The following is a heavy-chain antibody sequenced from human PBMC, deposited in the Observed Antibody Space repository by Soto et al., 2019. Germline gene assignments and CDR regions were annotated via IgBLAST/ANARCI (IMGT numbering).Heavy chain of an antibody. V-gene: IGHV4-34*01. D-gene: IGHD3-9*01. J-gene: IGHJ4*02. CDR3: ARADPVSHDILTGYYKDY. CDR2: INHSGST. CDR1: GGSFSGYY. Sequence: SSETLSLTCAVYGGSFSGYYWSWIRQPPGKGLEWIGEINHSGSTNYNPSLKSRVTISVDTSKNQFSLKLSSVTAADTAVYYCARADPVSHDILTGYYKDYWGQGTLVTVS.